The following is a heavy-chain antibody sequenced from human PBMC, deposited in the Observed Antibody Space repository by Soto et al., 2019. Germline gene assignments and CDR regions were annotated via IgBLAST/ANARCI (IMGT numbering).Heavy chain of an antibody. CDR3: FSFVAPKFDY. CDR2: IYSGGST. CDR1: GFTVSSNY. Sequence: GGSLRLSCAASGFTVSSNYMSWVRQAPGKGLEWVSVIYSGGSTYYADSVKGRFTISRDNSKNTLYLQMNSLRAEDTAVYYCFSFVAPKFDYWGQGTLVTVSS. D-gene: IGHD2-15*01. J-gene: IGHJ4*02. V-gene: IGHV3-66*01.